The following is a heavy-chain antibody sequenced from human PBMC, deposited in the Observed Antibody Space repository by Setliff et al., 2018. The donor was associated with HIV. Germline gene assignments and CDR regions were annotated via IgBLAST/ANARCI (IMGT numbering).Heavy chain of an antibody. D-gene: IGHD2-21*02. CDR3: ARETVVTPAGHYYYMDV. V-gene: IGHV4-31*03. J-gene: IGHJ6*03. CDR2: IYYSGST. Sequence: SETLSLTCTVSGGSISSGGYYWSWIRQHPGKGLEWIGYIYYSGSTYYNPSLKSRVTISVDASKNQFSLKLSSVTAADTAVYYCARETVVTPAGHYYYMDVWGKGTTVTVSS. CDR1: GGSISSGGYY.